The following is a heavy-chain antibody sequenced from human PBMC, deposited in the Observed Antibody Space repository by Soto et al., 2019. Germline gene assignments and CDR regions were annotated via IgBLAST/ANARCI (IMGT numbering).Heavy chain of an antibody. CDR2: ISYSGST. D-gene: IGHD6-19*01. Sequence: SETLSLTCTVSGGSISSYDWSWIRQHPEKGLEWIGYISYSGSTNYNPSLKSRVTISADTSKNQFSLKLSSVTAADTAMYYCARVRVAVAGLDYWGQGILVTVSS. CDR1: GGSISSYD. V-gene: IGHV4-59*01. J-gene: IGHJ4*02. CDR3: ARVRVAVAGLDY.